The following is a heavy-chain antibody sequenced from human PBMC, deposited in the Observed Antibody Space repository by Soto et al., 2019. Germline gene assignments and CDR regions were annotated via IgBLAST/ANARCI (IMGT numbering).Heavy chain of an antibody. D-gene: IGHD2-2*01. CDR1: GLPFSGSP. V-gene: IGHV3-73*01. J-gene: IGHJ6*02. CDR2: IRSKANTYAT. Sequence: GSQRLSCAASGLPFSGSPIHWVRQASGKGLEWVGRIRSKANTYATAYATSVKGRFTISRDDSKNTTYLQMDSPKTEDTAVYFCTRPGFGDFVDPYDYGIDVWGQGTTVTVSS. CDR3: TRPGFGDFVDPYDYGIDV.